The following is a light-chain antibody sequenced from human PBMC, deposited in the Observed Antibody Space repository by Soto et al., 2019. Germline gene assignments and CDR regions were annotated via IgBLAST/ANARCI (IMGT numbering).Light chain of an antibody. CDR1: SSNVGGHNS. CDR3: SSYTTTTTPPFV. Sequence: QSALTQPASVSGSPGQSITISCTGTSSNVGGHNSVSWYQQHPGKAPKLLIYDVSYRPSGVSYRFSGSKSGNTASLTIAGLQAEDEADYHCSSYTTTTTPPFVFGGGTKLTVL. CDR2: DVS. J-gene: IGLJ2*01. V-gene: IGLV2-14*01.